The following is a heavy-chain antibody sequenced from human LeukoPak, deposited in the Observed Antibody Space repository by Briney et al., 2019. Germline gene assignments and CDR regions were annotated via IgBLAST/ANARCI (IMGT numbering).Heavy chain of an antibody. Sequence: GASVKVSCRASEYIFTDYAILWVRQAPGQRLEWLGWINAGNGNTKYSQNFQGRVTLTRDTSATTASMEMNSLRSEDTALYYCARGRWSATTASYYLDFWGLGTLVTVSS. CDR3: ARGRWSATTASYYLDF. V-gene: IGHV1-3*01. CDR1: EYIFTDYA. CDR2: INAGNGNT. D-gene: IGHD2-21*02. J-gene: IGHJ4*02.